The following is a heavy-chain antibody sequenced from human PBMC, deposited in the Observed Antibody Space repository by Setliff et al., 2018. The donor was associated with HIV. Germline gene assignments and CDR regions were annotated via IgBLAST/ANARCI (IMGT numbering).Heavy chain of an antibody. J-gene: IGHJ4*02. CDR2: ISGSGGST. D-gene: IGHD5-12*01. V-gene: IGHV3-23*01. CDR1: GFTFSSYA. Sequence: GGSLRLSCAASGFTFSSYAMSWVRQAPGKGLEWVSAISGSGGSTYYADSVKGRFTISRDNSKNSLYLQMNSLRAEDTAVYYCARDEDGYNHFDFWGQGTLVTVSS. CDR3: ARDEDGYNHFDF.